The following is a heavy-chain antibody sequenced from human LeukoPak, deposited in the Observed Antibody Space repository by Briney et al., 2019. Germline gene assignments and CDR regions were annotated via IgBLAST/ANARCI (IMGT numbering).Heavy chain of an antibody. J-gene: IGHJ4*02. CDR3: ARVSHSDWLYFDY. Sequence: ASVKVSCKASGYTFTGYYMHWVRQAPGQGLEWMGGINPNSGGTNYAQKFQGRVTMTRDTSISTAYMEMSRLRSDDTAVYYCARVSHSDWLYFDYWGQGTPVTVSS. D-gene: IGHD2-21*02. CDR1: GYTFTGYY. CDR2: INPNSGGT. V-gene: IGHV1-2*02.